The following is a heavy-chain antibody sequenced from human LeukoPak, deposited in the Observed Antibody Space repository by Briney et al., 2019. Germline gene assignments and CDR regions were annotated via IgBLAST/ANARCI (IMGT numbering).Heavy chain of an antibody. V-gene: IGHV3-30*04. CDR1: AFTFRSYA. CDR2: ISYDGSQN. D-gene: IGHD3-22*01. Sequence: GGSLRLSCAASAFTFRSYAMHWVRQAPGKGLEWVAVISYDGSQNYYGDSVKGRFTVSRDNSRNTVYLQVNSLRTEDTAVYYCARDAQWFPTAQSYYYYMDVWGKGTTVTVSS. J-gene: IGHJ6*03. CDR3: ARDAQWFPTAQSYYYYMDV.